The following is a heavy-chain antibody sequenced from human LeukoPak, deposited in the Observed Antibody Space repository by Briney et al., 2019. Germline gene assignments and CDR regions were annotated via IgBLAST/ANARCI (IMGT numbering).Heavy chain of an antibody. CDR1: GGSISSYY. CDR3: ARVGAARFFDY. CDR2: IYYSGST. Sequence: PPETLSLTCTVSGGSISSYYWSWIRQPPGKGLEWIGYIYYSGSTNYNPSLKSRVTISVDTSKNQFSLKLSSVTAADTAVYYCARVGAARFFDYWGQGTLVTVSS. J-gene: IGHJ4*02. V-gene: IGHV4-59*01. D-gene: IGHD6-6*01.